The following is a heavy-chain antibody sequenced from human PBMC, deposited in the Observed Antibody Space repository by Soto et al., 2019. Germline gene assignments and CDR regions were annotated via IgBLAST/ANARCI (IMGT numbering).Heavy chain of an antibody. J-gene: IGHJ5*02. D-gene: IGHD3-10*01. Sequence: QVQLQESGPGLVKPSGTLSLTCAVSGGSINSSNWWTWVRQPPGQGLEWIGEIYHSGRTNYNPSLKSRVTISIVTSKNQFSLKLPSVTAADTAVYYGAGYYGSGSYYLDGFDPWGQGTLVTVSS. V-gene: IGHV4-4*02. CDR3: AGYYGSGSYYLDGFDP. CDR2: IYHSGRT. CDR1: GGSINSSNW.